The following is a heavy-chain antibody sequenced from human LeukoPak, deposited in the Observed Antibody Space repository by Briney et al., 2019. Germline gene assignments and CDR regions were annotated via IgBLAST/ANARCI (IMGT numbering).Heavy chain of an antibody. D-gene: IGHD3-10*01. Sequence: SETLSLTCAVYGGSFSGYYWGWIRQPPGKGLEWIGSIYYSGYTYYNPSVESRVTISVDTSKNQFSLKLSSVTAADTAIYYCAKHYMGSYDNRGLDYWGQGILVTVSS. CDR2: IYYSGYT. V-gene: IGHV4-39*01. CDR1: GGSFSGYY. J-gene: IGHJ4*02. CDR3: AKHYMGSYDNRGLDY.